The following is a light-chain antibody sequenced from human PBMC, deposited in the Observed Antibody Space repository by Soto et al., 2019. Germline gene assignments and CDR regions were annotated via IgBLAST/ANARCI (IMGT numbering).Light chain of an antibody. Sequence: QSALTQPRSVSGSPGQSVTISCTGTSSDVGGYNYVSWYQQHPGKAPKVMIYDVSERPSGVPDRCSGSKSGNTASLTISGLQAEDEADYYCCSYAGSPRYVFGSGTMLTVL. CDR2: DVS. J-gene: IGLJ1*01. CDR3: CSYAGSPRYV. CDR1: SSDVGGYNY. V-gene: IGLV2-11*01.